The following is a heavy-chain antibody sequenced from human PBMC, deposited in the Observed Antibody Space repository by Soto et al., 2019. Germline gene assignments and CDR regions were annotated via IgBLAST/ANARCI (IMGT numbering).Heavy chain of an antibody. J-gene: IGHJ5*02. V-gene: IGHV3-48*01. D-gene: IGHD6-19*01. Sequence: EVQLVESGGGLVQPGGSLRLSCAASGFTFSSYSMNWVRQAPGKGLEWVSYISSSSSTIHYADSVKGRFTISRDNAKNSLYLQMNSLRAEDTAVYYCARDGGQWLNWFDPWGQGTLVTVSS. CDR2: ISSSSSTI. CDR3: ARDGGQWLNWFDP. CDR1: GFTFSSYS.